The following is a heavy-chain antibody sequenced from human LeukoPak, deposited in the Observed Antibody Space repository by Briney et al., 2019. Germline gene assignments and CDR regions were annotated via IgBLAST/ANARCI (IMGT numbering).Heavy chain of an antibody. V-gene: IGHV5-51*01. J-gene: IGHJ4*02. Sequence: GESLEISCPGSGYLFASYWIGWVRQMPGKGLEWMGIIYPGDSDTKYSPSFQGQVTISADKSINTAYLQWSSLKASDTAMYYCARLDYYANSGTDYWGQGTLVTVSS. CDR2: IYPGDSDT. D-gene: IGHD3-22*01. CDR3: ARLDYYANSGTDY. CDR1: GYLFASYW.